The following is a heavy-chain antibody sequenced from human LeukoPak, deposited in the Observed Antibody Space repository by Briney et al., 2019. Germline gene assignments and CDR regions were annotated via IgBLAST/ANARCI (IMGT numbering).Heavy chain of an antibody. V-gene: IGHV4-59*01. CDR2: VSYIGST. J-gene: IGHJ6*02. CDR3: ARVEVGAANRQWYGMDV. Sequence: PSETLSLTCTISGSSISSYYWSWIRQPPGKGLEWIGYVSYIGSTNYNPSLKSRVTISVDTSKSLFSLKLSSVTAADTAVYYCARVEVGAANRQWYGMDVWGQGTTVTVSS. D-gene: IGHD6-19*01. CDR1: GSSISSYY.